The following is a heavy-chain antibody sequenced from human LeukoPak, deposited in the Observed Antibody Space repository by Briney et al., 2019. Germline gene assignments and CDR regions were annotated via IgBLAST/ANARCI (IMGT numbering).Heavy chain of an antibody. D-gene: IGHD2-15*01. CDR2: ISNDGSNK. CDR3: ARDQRNCSGGSCYPRRNWFDP. V-gene: IGHV3-30*04. J-gene: IGHJ5*02. CDR1: GFTFSSYA. Sequence: PGGPLRLSCAASGFTFSSYAMHWVRQAPGKGLEWVAVISNDGSNKYYADSVKGRLTISRDNSLDTLYLQMNSLKPEDTALYYCARDQRNCSGGSCYPRRNWFDPWGQGALVTVSS.